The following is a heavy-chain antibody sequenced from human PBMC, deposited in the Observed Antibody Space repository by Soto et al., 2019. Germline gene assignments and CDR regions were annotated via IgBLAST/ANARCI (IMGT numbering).Heavy chain of an antibody. D-gene: IGHD3-3*01. CDR2: ISTYNGNT. V-gene: IGHV1-18*01. CDR1: GYTFTSYG. Sequence: ASVKVSCKASGYTFTSYGISWVRQAPGQGLEWMGWISTYNGNTKYAQKLQGRVTMTTDTSTSTAYMELRSLRSDDTAVFYCARVPTIFGVVTTYNGMDVRGQGTTVTVSS. J-gene: IGHJ6*02. CDR3: ARVPTIFGVVTTYNGMDV.